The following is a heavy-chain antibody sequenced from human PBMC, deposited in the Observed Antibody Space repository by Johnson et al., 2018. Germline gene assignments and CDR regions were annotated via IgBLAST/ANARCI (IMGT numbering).Heavy chain of an antibody. CDR2: ISSSGSTI. Sequence: QVQLVESGGGVVQPGRSLRLSCAASGFTFSDYYLSWIRQAPGKGLEWVSYISSSGSTISSADSVKGRFTSPRDNARNSPYLQMNSRRAEDTAVYYFARSYCSSTSCYFSYYYYYGMDVWGQGTTVTVSS. D-gene: IGHD2-2*01. CDR1: GFTFSDYY. J-gene: IGHJ6*02. CDR3: ARSYCSSTSCYFSYYYYYGMDV. V-gene: IGHV3-11*01.